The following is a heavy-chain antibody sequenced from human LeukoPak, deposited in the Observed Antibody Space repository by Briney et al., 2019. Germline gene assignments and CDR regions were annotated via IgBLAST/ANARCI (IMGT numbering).Heavy chain of an antibody. CDR1: GYTFTGYY. J-gene: IGHJ4*02. V-gene: IGHV1-2*04. CDR2: INPNSGGT. Sequence: ASVKVSCKASGYTFTGYYMHWERQAPGQGLEWMGWINPNSGGTNYAQKFQGWVTMTRDTSISTAYMELSRLRSDDTAVYYCARSYSSSWYTLLGYWGQGTLVTVSS. CDR3: ARSYSSSWYTLLGY. D-gene: IGHD6-13*01.